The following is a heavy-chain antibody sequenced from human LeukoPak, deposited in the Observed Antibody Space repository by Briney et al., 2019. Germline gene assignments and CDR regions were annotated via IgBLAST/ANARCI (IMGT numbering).Heavy chain of an antibody. J-gene: IGHJ6*02. CDR3: ARHFYGSGSYRAYGMDV. Sequence: SETLSLTCTVSGGSLSSYYWSWIRQPPGKGLERIGYIYSSGSTNYNPSPKSRVTISVATCKNQFSLKVSSVTAADTAVYYCARHFYGSGSYRAYGMDVWGQGTTVTVSS. CDR2: IYSSGST. CDR1: GGSLSSYY. D-gene: IGHD3-10*01. V-gene: IGHV4-59*08.